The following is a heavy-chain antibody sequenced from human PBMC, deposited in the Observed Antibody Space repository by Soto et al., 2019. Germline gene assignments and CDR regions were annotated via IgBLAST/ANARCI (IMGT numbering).Heavy chain of an antibody. J-gene: IGHJ4*02. V-gene: IGHV4-30-2*06. CDR3: ARGGGYDSFDY. D-gene: IGHD5-12*01. CDR1: GASISYGGFS. Sequence: PSETLSLTCIVSGASISYGGFSWSWIRQSPGKGLEWIGYISHLENTYLHPSFKSRLTMSIDRTRNQFSLKLSSVTAADMAVYYCARGGGYDSFDYWGQGVLVTVSS. CDR2: ISHLENT.